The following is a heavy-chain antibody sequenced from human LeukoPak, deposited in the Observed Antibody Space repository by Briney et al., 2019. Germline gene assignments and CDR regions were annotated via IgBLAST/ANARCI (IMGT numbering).Heavy chain of an antibody. CDR3: ARDMVYYDFWSGYYTERTFDY. CDR1: GGSISSSSYY. J-gene: IGHJ4*02. D-gene: IGHD3-3*01. Sequence: SETLSLTCTVSGGSISSSSYYWGWIRQPPGKGLEWIGSIYYSGNTYYNASLKSQVSISIDTSKNQFSLKLTSVTAADTAVYYCARDMVYYDFWSGYYTERTFDYWGQGTLVTVSS. CDR2: IYYSGNT. V-gene: IGHV4-39*02.